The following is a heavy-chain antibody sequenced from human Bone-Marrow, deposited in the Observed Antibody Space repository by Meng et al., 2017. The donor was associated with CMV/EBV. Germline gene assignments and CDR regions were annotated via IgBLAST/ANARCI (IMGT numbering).Heavy chain of an antibody. D-gene: IGHD2-2*01. V-gene: IGHV3-33*06. CDR2: ICYDGSNE. J-gene: IGHJ5*02. CDR3: AKDLSGYCSSTSCYVPWFDP. CDR1: GFTFSSYG. Sequence: LSLTCAASGFTFSSYGMHWVRQAPGKGLEWVAVICYDGSNEYYADSVKGRFTISRDNSKNTLYLQMNSLRAEDTAVYYCAKDLSGYCSSTSCYVPWFDPWGQGTLVTVSS.